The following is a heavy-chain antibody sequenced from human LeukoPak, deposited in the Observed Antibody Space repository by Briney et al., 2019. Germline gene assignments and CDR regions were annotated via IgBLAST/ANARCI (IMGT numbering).Heavy chain of an antibody. D-gene: IGHD1-14*01. J-gene: IGHJ4*02. CDR2: GGRGTGT. CDR3: ARLTGNHFDC. V-gene: IGHV3-53*01. Sequence: GGSLRLSCAASGFTVSSNYMSWVRQAPGKGLEWVSISGGRGTGTFYGDSVKGRFTISRDNSKNALFLQMNSLRVEDTDLYYCARLTGNHFDCWGQGALVTVSS. CDR1: GFTVSSNY.